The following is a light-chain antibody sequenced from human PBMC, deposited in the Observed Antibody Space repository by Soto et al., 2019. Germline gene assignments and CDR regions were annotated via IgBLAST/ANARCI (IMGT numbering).Light chain of an antibody. V-gene: IGKV3-20*01. J-gene: IGKJ3*01. CDR1: QSVSDMY. CDR2: AS. CDR3: QHYGTSAL. Sequence: EIVSTQSPGTLSLSPGERATLSCRASQSVSDMYLAWYQQKPGQAPRLLIYASNRATGIPDRFSGSGSGTDFTLTISRLEPEDFAVYYCQHYGTSALFGPGTKVDIK.